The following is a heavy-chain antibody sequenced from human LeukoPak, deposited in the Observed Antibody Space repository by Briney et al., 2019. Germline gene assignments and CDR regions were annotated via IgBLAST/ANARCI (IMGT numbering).Heavy chain of an antibody. CDR3: ARAGDYGDYFDY. D-gene: IGHD4-17*01. Sequence: GGSLRLSCAASGFTFSSYSMNWVRQAPGKGLEWVSYISSSSSTIYYADSVKGRFTISRDNDNNTLYLQMNSLRDEDTAVYYCARAGDYGDYFDYWGQGTLVTVSS. V-gene: IGHV3-48*02. CDR1: GFTFSSYS. J-gene: IGHJ4*02. CDR2: ISSSSSTI.